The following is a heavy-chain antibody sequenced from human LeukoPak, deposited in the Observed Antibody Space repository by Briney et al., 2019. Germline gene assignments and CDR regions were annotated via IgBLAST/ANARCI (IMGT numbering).Heavy chain of an antibody. V-gene: IGHV4-4*07. CDR3: ASSPGVESIAARFDY. J-gene: IGHJ4*02. CDR2: IYTSGST. D-gene: IGHD6-6*01. CDR1: GGSISSYY. Sequence: SETLSLTCTVSGGSISSYYWSWIRQPAGKGLEWIGRIYTSGSTNYNPSLKSRVTMSVDTSKNQFSLKLSSVTAADTAVYYCASSPGVESIAARFDYWGQGTLVTVSS.